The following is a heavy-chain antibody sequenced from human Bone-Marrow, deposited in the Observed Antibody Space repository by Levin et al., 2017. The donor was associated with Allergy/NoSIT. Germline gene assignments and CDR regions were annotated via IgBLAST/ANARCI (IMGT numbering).Heavy chain of an antibody. CDR2: TYYSGST. J-gene: IGHJ2*01. D-gene: IGHD6-13*01. CDR3: ARGIAAAGMEWYFDV. CDR1: GGSVSSSVYY. V-gene: IGHV4-61*08. Sequence: SETLSLTCTVSGGSVSSSVYYWSWMRQPPGKGLEWIGYTYYSGSTSYNPSLKSRLNISMDTSKNQFSLRLSSVTAADTAVYHCARGIAAAGMEWYFDVWGRGTLAIVSS.